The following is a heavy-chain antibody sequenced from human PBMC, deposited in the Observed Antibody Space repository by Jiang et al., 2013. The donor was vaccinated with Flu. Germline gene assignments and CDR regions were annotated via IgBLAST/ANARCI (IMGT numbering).Heavy chain of an antibody. J-gene: IGHJ6*04. D-gene: IGHD2-2*02. V-gene: IGHV2-70*11. CDR1: GFSLSTSGMC. Sequence: KPTQTLTLTCTFSGFSLSTSGMCVSWIRQPPGKALEWLARIDWDDDKYYSTSLKTRLTISKDTSKNQVVLTMTNMDPVDTATYYCARIRGVVVPAARPTGMYYYYYGMDVWGKGTTVTVSS. CDR3: ARIRGVVVPAARPTGMYYYYYGMDV. CDR2: IDWDDDK.